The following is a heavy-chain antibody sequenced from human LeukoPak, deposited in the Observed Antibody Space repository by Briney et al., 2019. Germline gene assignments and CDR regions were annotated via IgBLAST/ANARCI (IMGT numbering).Heavy chain of an antibody. Sequence: PGGSLRLSCAASGFTFGISSMHWVRQAPGKGPEFVSVIGGDGLTTFYADSVKDRFTISRDNSKSTLYLEMGSLRVEDSGVYYCAREKWGRGLWYYDLWGRGTLVTVSS. CDR1: GFTFGISS. V-gene: IGHV3-64*02. CDR2: IGGDGLTT. D-gene: IGHD1-26*01. CDR3: AREKWGRGLWYYDL. J-gene: IGHJ2*01.